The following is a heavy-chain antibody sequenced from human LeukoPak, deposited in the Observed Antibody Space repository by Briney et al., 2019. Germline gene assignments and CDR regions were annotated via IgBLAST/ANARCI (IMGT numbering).Heavy chain of an antibody. D-gene: IGHD5-24*01. Sequence: KPSQTLSLTCTVSGGSISSGSYYWSWIRQPAGKGLEWIGRIYTSGSTNYNPSLKSRVTISVDTSKNQFSLKLSSVTAADTAVYYCARGPRDGYNTFDYWGQGTLVTVSS. CDR1: GGSISSGSYY. CDR3: ARGPRDGYNTFDY. V-gene: IGHV4-61*02. CDR2: IYTSGST. J-gene: IGHJ4*02.